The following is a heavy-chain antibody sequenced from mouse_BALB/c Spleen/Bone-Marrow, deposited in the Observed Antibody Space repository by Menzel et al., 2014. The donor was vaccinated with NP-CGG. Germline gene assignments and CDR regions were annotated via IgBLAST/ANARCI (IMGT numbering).Heavy chain of an antibody. Sequence: EVKLMESGPGLVKPSQTVSLTCTVTGISITTGNYRWSWIRQFPGNKLEWIGYIYYSGTITYNPSLTSRTTITRDTSXNQFFLEMNSFTAEDTATYYCARGAMITTGYFDYWGQGTTLTVSS. CDR1: GISITTGNYR. J-gene: IGHJ2*01. CDR2: IYYSGTI. V-gene: IGHV3-5*02. D-gene: IGHD2-4*01. CDR3: ARGAMITTGYFDY.